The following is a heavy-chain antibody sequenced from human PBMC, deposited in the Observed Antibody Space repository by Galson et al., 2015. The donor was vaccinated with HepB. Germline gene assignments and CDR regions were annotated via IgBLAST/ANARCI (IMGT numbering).Heavy chain of an antibody. D-gene: IGHD3-10*01. V-gene: IGHV1-46*01. CDR1: GYTFTSYY. Sequence: SVKVSCKASGYTFTSYYMHWVRQAPGQGLEWMGIINPSGGSTSYAQKFQGRVTMTRDTSTSTVYMELSSLRSEDTAVYYCARGWVLWFGEPESFDIWGQGTMVTVSS. CDR3: ARGWVLWFGEPESFDI. CDR2: INPSGGST. J-gene: IGHJ3*02.